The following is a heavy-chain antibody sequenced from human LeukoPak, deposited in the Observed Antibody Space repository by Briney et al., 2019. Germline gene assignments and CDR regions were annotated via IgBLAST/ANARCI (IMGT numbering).Heavy chain of an antibody. CDR2: IKTNTGGGTA. D-gene: IGHD1-26*01. J-gene: IGHJ4*02. Sequence: GGSLRLSCAASGFTCSNAWMSWVHQAPGKGREWVGRIKTNTGGGTADYAAPVKGRFTISRDDSTNTLYLQMNSLKTEDTAVYYCTTDPYVGVHFDYWGQGTLVTVSS. V-gene: IGHV3-15*01. CDR3: TTDPYVGVHFDY. CDR1: GFTCSNAW.